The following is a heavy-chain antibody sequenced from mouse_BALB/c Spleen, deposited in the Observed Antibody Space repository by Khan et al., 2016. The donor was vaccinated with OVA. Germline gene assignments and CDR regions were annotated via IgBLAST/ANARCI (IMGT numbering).Heavy chain of an antibody. Sequence: EVELVESGGGLVQPGGSRKLSCAVSGFTFSSFGMHWVRQAPEKGREWVAYTSTGRYTIYYADTVKGRFTISRDNPKNTLFLQMTSLRSEDTAMCCCARGNYYGTSCVDYWGQGTTLPVSS. CDR3: ARGNYYGTSCVDY. V-gene: IGHV5-17*02. D-gene: IGHD1-1*01. J-gene: IGHJ2*01. CDR2: TSTGRYTI. CDR1: GFTFSSFG.